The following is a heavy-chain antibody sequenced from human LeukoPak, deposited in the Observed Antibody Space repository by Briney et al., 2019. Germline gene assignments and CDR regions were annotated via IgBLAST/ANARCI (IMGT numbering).Heavy chain of an antibody. J-gene: IGHJ3*02. CDR2: ISGSGGST. CDR1: GFAFSNYA. V-gene: IGHV3-23*01. CDR3: AKLKGPYGDPNDAFDI. Sequence: GGSPRLSCAASGFAFSNYAMSWVRQAPGKGLEWVSTISGSGGSTYYADSVKGRFTVSRDNSKNTLYLQMNTLRAEDTAAYYCAKLKGPYGDPNDAFDIWGQGTMVTVSS. D-gene: IGHD4-17*01.